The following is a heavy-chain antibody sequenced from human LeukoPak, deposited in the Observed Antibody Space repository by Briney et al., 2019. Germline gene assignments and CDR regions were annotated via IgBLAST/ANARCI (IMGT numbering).Heavy chain of an antibody. D-gene: IGHD3-22*01. CDR3: ARLHDSSGYYPYYFDY. CDR1: GGSISSSSYY. Sequence: SETLSLTCTVSGGSISSSSYYWGWIRQPPGKGLEWIGSIYYSGSTYYNPSLKSRVTISVDTSKNQFSLKLSSVTAADMAVYYCARLHDSSGYYPYYFDYWGQGTLVTVSS. V-gene: IGHV4-39*01. J-gene: IGHJ4*02. CDR2: IYYSGST.